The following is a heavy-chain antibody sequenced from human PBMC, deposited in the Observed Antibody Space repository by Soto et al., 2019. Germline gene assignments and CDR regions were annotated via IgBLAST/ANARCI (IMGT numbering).Heavy chain of an antibody. CDR1: GGTFSSYA. CDR2: IIPIFGTA. Sequence: QVQLVQSGAEVKKPGSSVKVSCKASGGTFSSYAISWVRQAPGQGLEWMGGIIPIFGTANYAQKFQGRGKIPADESTSTAYKELGRLRSEDMALYYCARVPDVCSGGSCYSRGYYYGMDVWGQGTTVTVSS. D-gene: IGHD2-15*01. CDR3: ARVPDVCSGGSCYSRGYYYGMDV. J-gene: IGHJ6*02. V-gene: IGHV1-69*12.